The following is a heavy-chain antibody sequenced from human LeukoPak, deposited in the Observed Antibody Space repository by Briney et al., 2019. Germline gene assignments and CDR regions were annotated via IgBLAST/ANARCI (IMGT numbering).Heavy chain of an antibody. CDR2: MNPNSGNT. V-gene: IGHV1-8*01. CDR1: GGSFSRYA. CDR3: ARGPSGDYGMDV. D-gene: IGHD3-16*01. Sequence: ASVKVSCKASGGSFSRYAMNWVRQATGQGLEWMGWMNPNSGNTGYAQKFQGRVTMTRNTSISTAYMELSSLRSEDTAVYYCARGPSGDYGMDVWGQGTTVTVSS. J-gene: IGHJ6*02.